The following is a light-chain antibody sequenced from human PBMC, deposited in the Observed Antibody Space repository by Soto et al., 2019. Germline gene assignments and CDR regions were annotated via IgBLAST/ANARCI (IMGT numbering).Light chain of an antibody. CDR1: QSLGHNY. CDR3: HQYYRTPRT. V-gene: IGKV3-20*01. Sequence: EIVFTQSPGTLSLSPGERATLSCRASQSLGHNYLAWYQQKPGQAPRLLIYDASSRAAGTPDRFTGSGSATDFTLTISRLEPEDFAVYYCHQYYRTPRTFGQGTKVDIK. CDR2: DAS. J-gene: IGKJ1*01.